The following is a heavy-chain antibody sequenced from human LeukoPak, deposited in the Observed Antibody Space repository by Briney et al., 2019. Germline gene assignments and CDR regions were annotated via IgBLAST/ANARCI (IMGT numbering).Heavy chain of an antibody. D-gene: IGHD1-26*01. CDR2: IIPIFGTA. CDR1: GGTFSSYA. Sequence: ASVKVSCKASGGTFSSYAISWVRQAPGQGLEWMGGIIPIFGTANYAQKFQGRVTITADESTSTAYMKLSSLRSEDTAVYHCAREGVGATADALDIWGQGTMVTVSS. CDR3: AREGVGATADALDI. V-gene: IGHV1-69*13. J-gene: IGHJ3*02.